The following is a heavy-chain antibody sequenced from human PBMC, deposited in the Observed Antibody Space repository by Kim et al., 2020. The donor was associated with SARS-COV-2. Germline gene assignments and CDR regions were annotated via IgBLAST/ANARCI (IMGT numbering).Heavy chain of an antibody. D-gene: IGHD6-13*01. J-gene: IGHJ4*02. CDR3: ARISIAAAGVDC. Sequence: GGSLRLSCAASGFTFSNYWMSWVRQAPGKGLEWVANIEQDGSEKYYVDSVKGRFTISRDNAKNSLFLQMNSLRAEDTAVYYCARISIAAAGVDCWGPRTPVTVSS. CDR1: GFTFSNYW. V-gene: IGHV3-7*01. CDR2: IEQDGSEK.